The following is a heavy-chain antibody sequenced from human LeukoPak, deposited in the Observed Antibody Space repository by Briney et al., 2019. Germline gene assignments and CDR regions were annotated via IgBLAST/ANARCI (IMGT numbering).Heavy chain of an antibody. CDR3: ARDQHCSSTSCYDY. V-gene: IGHV4-4*02. CDR2: IYHSGST. Sequence: SETLSLTCAVSGGSISSSNWRSWVRQPPGKGLEWIGEIYHSGSTNYNPSLKSRVTISVDKSKNQFSLKLSSVTAADTAVYYCARDQHCSSTSCYDYWGQGTLVTVSS. CDR1: GGSISSSNW. D-gene: IGHD2-2*01. J-gene: IGHJ4*02.